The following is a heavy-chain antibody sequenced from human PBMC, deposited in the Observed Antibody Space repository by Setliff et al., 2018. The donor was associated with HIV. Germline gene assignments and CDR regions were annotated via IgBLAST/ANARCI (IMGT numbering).Heavy chain of an antibody. CDR3: ARGLVVVTDSDYDTNYYYYYYMDV. D-gene: IGHD5-12*01. Sequence: SETLSLTCAVYGGSFSGYYWSWIRQPPGKGLEWIGEINHSGSTNYNPSLKSRVTISVDTSKNQFSLKLSSVTAADTAVYYCARGLVVVTDSDYDTNYYYYYYMDVWGKGTTVTVSS. V-gene: IGHV4-34*01. J-gene: IGHJ6*03. CDR2: INHSGST. CDR1: GGSFSGYY.